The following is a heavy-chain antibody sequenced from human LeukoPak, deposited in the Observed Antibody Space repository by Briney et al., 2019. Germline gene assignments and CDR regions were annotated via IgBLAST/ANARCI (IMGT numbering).Heavy chain of an antibody. V-gene: IGHV1-8*01. J-gene: IGHJ6*02. CDR1: GYTFTTYD. D-gene: IGHD3-10*01. CDR3: ARGGIMVLGISLLYGMDV. CDR2: MNPNSGNT. Sequence: ASVKVSCKASGYTFTTYDINWVRQATGQGLQWMGWMNPNSGNTGYAQNFQGRLTMTRNTSISTAYMELSSLTSEDTAVYYCARGGIMVLGISLLYGMDVWGQGTTVTVSS.